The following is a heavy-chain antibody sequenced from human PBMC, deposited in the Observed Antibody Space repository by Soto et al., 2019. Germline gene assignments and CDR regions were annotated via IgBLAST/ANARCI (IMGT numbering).Heavy chain of an antibody. CDR1: GGTFSSYA. D-gene: IGHD3-22*01. V-gene: IGHV1-69*13. CDR3: ARTIYDSSGYYYDWYFDL. Sequence: SVKVSCKASGGTFSSYAISWVRQAPGQGLEWMGGIIPIFGTANYAQKFQGRVTITADESTSTAYMELSSLRSEDTAVYYCARTIYDSSGYYYDWYFDLWGRGTLVTVSS. J-gene: IGHJ2*01. CDR2: IIPIFGTA.